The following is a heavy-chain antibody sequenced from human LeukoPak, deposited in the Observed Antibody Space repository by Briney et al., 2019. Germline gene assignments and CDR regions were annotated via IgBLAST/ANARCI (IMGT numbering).Heavy chain of an antibody. J-gene: IGHJ3*02. CDR1: GGSFSGYY. Sequence: SETLSLTCAVYGGSFSGYYWSWIRQPPGKGLEWIGEINHSGSTNYNPSLKGRVTVSVDTSKNQFSLKRSSVTAADTAVYYCAREGFDGDYDIDAFDIWGQGTMVTVSS. CDR3: AREGFDGDYDIDAFDI. V-gene: IGHV4-34*01. D-gene: IGHD4-17*01. CDR2: INHSGST.